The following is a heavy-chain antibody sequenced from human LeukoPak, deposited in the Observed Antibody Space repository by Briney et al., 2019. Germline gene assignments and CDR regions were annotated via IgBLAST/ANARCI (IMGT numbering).Heavy chain of an antibody. CDR2: ISPSDGGT. CDR1: GYIFTTYN. CDR3: AREFHGGYFDY. Sequence: ASVKVSCKASGYIFTTYNIHWARQAPGQGLEWMGTISPSDGGTNYAQRFQGRVTMTRDTSTTTVYMDLSSLGSEDTAVYYCAREFHGGYFDYWGQGALVTVSS. J-gene: IGHJ4*02. V-gene: IGHV1-46*01.